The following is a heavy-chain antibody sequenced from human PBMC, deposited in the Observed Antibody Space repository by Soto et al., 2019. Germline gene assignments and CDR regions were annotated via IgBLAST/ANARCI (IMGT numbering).Heavy chain of an antibody. J-gene: IGHJ6*02. Sequence: QVQLVQSGAEVKKPGASVKVSCTASGDTFTSYDVNWVRQATGQGLELMGWMNPNSSNTGYAHKFQGRVTITRNTSISKAYMEIGSLRSEDTAANYCARERVRGMDVWGQGTTVTVSS. CDR1: GDTFTSYD. V-gene: IGHV1-8*01. CDR3: ARERVRGMDV. D-gene: IGHD6-25*01. CDR2: MNPNSSNT.